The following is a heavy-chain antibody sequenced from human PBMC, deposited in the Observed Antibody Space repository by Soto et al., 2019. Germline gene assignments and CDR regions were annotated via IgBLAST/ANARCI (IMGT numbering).Heavy chain of an antibody. V-gene: IGHV3-11*01. D-gene: IGHD6-6*01. J-gene: IGHJ4*02. CDR1: GFTFGDYY. CDR2: ISSSGSST. Sequence: QVQLVESGGGLVKPGGSLRLSCAASGFTFGDYYMSWIRQAPGKGLEWVSYISSSGSSTYYVDSVKGRFTISRDNAKNSLYLQMDSLGAEDTAVYYCARAAAARHAAWYWGQGTLVTVSS. CDR3: ARAAAARHAAWY.